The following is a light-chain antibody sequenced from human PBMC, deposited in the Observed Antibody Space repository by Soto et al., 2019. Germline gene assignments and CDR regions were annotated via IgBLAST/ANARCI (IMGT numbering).Light chain of an antibody. V-gene: IGLV2-14*01. Sequence: QSALTQPASVSGSPGQSITISCTGTSSDVGGYNYVSWYQQHPGKAPKLMIYDVSNRPSGVSNRFSGSKSGNTASLTIFGLQAEDEVDYYCSSYTSSSIVVFGGGTKVTVL. CDR2: DVS. CDR3: SSYTSSSIVV. CDR1: SSDVGGYNY. J-gene: IGLJ2*01.